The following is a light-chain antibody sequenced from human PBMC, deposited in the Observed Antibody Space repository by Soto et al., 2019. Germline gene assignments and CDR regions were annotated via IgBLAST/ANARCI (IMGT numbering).Light chain of an antibody. Sequence: SYELTQPPSMSVSPGQTARITCSGDTLPKHYAYWYQQKAGQAPVLVIYKDSERPSGIPERFSGSSPGTTVTLTISGVQAEDEADYYCQSADSSGSYVIFGGGTKLTVL. CDR1: TLPKHY. J-gene: IGLJ2*01. CDR2: KDS. CDR3: QSADSSGSYVI. V-gene: IGLV3-25*03.